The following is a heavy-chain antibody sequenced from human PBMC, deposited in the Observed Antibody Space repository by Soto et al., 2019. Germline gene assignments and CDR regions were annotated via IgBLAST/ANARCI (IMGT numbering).Heavy chain of an antibody. CDR1: GFTFSSYA. D-gene: IGHD3-10*01. CDR3: AKEGTMVRGVIPSFDY. CDR2: ISGSGGST. V-gene: IGHV3-23*01. Sequence: GGSLRLSCAASGFTFSSYALSWVRQAPGKGLEWVSAISGSGGSTYYADSVKGRFTISRDNSKNTLYLQMNSLRAEGTAVYYCAKEGTMVRGVIPSFDYWGQGTLVTVSS. J-gene: IGHJ4*02.